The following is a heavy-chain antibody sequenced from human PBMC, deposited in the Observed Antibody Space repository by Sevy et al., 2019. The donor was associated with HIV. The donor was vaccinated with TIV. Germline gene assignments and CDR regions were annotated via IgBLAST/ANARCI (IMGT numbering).Heavy chain of an antibody. CDR3: ARDTTIFGVVIIPEYYFDY. J-gene: IGHJ4*02. D-gene: IGHD3-3*01. V-gene: IGHV1-2*02. CDR2: INPNSGGT. Sequence: ASVKVSCKASGYTFTGYYMHWVRQAPGQGLEWMGWINPNSGGTNYAQKFQGRVTMTRDTSISTAYMELSRQRSDDTAVYYCARDTTIFGVVIIPEYYFDYWGQGTLVTVSS. CDR1: GYTFTGYY.